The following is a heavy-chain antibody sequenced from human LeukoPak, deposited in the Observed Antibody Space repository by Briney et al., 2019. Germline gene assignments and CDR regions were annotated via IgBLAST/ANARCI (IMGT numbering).Heavy chain of an antibody. Sequence: GGSLRLSCAASGFTVSTYYMTWVRQAPGKGLECVSGMYSGGSTYYADSVKGRFTVSRDSSKNTLYLQMNSLRAEDTAMYYCARGLGYCTSTTCLLPFDYWGPGTLVTVSS. CDR1: GFTVSTYY. CDR2: MYSGGST. CDR3: ARGLGYCTSTTCLLPFDY. D-gene: IGHD2-2*01. V-gene: IGHV3-53*01. J-gene: IGHJ4*02.